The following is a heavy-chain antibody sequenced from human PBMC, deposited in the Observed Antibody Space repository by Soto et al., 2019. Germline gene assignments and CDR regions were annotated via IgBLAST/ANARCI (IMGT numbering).Heavy chain of an antibody. CDR2: ITYDGSNK. CDR1: GFTFSSYA. CDR3: VRDYNDGIGRYDY. D-gene: IGHD3-22*01. V-gene: IGHV3-30-3*01. Sequence: QVQLVESGGGVVQPGRSLRLSCAASGFTFSSYAMQWVRQAPGKGLEWVAGITYDGSNKHYADSVKGRYTISRDNSKTTLFLQKNSLSTEDTAVYYCVRDYNDGIGRYDYWGQGTPVTVSS. J-gene: IGHJ4*02.